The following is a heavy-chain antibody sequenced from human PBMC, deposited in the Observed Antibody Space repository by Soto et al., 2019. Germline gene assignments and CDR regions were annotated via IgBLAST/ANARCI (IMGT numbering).Heavy chain of an antibody. CDR3: ASLTYYYGSGSHRGYYYGMDV. CDR1: GGSISSGGYY. J-gene: IGHJ6*04. Sequence: PSEPLSLTCTVSGGSISSGGYYWSWIRHHPGKGLEWIGYIYYSGSTYYNPSLKSRVTISVDTSKNQFSLKLSSVTAADTAVYYCASLTYYYGSGSHRGYYYGMDVWGKGTTVTVSS. V-gene: IGHV4-31*03. CDR2: IYYSGST. D-gene: IGHD3-10*01.